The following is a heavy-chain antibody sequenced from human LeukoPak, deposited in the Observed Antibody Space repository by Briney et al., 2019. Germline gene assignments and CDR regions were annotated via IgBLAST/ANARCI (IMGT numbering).Heavy chain of an antibody. CDR2: VDPEDGET. J-gene: IGHJ4*02. D-gene: IGHD3-10*01. Sequence: ASVKVSCKVSGYTFTDYYMHWVQQAPGKGLEWMGLVDPEDGETIYAEKFQVRVTITADTSTDTAYMELSSLRSEDTAVYYCATALRVGYFDYWGQGTLVTVSS. V-gene: IGHV1-69-2*01. CDR3: ATALRVGYFDY. CDR1: GYTFTDYY.